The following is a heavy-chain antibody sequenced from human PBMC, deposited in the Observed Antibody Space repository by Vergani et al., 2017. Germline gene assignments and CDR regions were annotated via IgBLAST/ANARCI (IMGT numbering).Heavy chain of an antibody. CDR2: ISSSSTI. CDR3: ARTYGDYVGWFDP. J-gene: IGHJ5*02. Sequence: EVQLVESGGGLVQPGGSLRLSCAASGFTFSSYSMNWVRQAPGKGLEWVSYISSSSTIYYADSVKGRFTISRDNAKNSLYLQMNSLRAEDTAVYYCARTYGDYVGWFDPWGQGTLVTVSS. V-gene: IGHV3-48*04. CDR1: GFTFSSYS. D-gene: IGHD4-17*01.